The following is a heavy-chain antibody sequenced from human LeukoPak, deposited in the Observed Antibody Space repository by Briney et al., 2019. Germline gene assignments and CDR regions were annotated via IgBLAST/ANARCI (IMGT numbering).Heavy chain of an antibody. CDR2: IKPSGGRT. CDR1: GYTFATYY. J-gene: IGHJ3*02. D-gene: IGHD2/OR15-2a*01. Sequence: ASVKVSCKASGYTFATYYMHWVRQAPGQGLEWMAIIKPSGGRTTYAQKFQGRVTITRDTSASTAYMELSSLRSEDMAVYYCVREAPFGAFDIWGQGTMVTVSS. V-gene: IGHV1-46*01. CDR3: VREAPFGAFDI.